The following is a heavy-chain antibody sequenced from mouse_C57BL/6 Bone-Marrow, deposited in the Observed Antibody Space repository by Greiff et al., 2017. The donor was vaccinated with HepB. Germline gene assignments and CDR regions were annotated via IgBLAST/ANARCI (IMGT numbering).Heavy chain of an antibody. J-gene: IGHJ3*01. CDR1: GYTFTSYW. V-gene: IGHV1-64*01. CDR3: ARDLQSWFAY. Sequence: QVQLQQPGAELVKPGASVKLSCKASGYTFTSYWMHWVKQRPGQGLEWIGMIHPNSGSINYNEKFKSKATLTVDKSSSTAYMQLSSLTSEDSAVYYCARDLQSWFAYWGQGTLVTVSA. CDR2: IHPNSGSI. D-gene: IGHD6-1*01.